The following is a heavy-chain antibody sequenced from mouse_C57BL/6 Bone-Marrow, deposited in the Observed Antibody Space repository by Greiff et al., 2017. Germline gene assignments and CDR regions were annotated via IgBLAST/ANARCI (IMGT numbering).Heavy chain of an antibody. V-gene: IGHV1-64*01. CDR1: GYTFTSYW. CDR3: ARPITTVVAFDY. J-gene: IGHJ2*01. D-gene: IGHD1-1*01. CDR2: IHPNSGST. Sequence: VQLQQPGAELVKPGASVKLSCKASGYTFTSYWMHWVKQRPGQGLEWIGMIHPNSGSTNYNEKFKSKATLTVDKSSSTAYMQLSILTSEDSAVYYCARPITTVVAFDYWGQGTTLTVSS.